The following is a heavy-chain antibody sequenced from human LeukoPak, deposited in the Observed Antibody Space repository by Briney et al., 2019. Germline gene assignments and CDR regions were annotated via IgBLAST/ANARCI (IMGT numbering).Heavy chain of an antibody. CDR1: GGSISSGGYY. D-gene: IGHD6-13*01. CDR2: IYYSGT. J-gene: IGHJ6*03. CDR3: ARVGSSSWYYYYYYMDV. Sequence: PSETLSLTCTVSGGSISSGGYYWTWIRQHPGKGLEWIGYIYYSGTYYNPSLKSRVSISEDTSKNQFSLKLSSVTAADTAVYYCARVGSSSWYYYYYYMDVWGKGTTVTVSS. V-gene: IGHV4-31*03.